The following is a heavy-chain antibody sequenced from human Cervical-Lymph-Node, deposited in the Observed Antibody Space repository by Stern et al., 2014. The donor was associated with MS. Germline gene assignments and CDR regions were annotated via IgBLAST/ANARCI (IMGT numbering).Heavy chain of an antibody. CDR3: ARGQLWSYFDY. J-gene: IGHJ4*02. CDR1: GGSISSGSYY. V-gene: IGHV4-61*02. CDR2: LYTSGST. D-gene: IGHD5-18*01. Sequence: VQLVESGPGLVKPSQTLSLTCTVSGGSISSGSYYWSWIRQPAGKGLEWIGRLYTSGSTNYNPSLKSRVTISADTSKTQFPLKVSSGTAADTAVYYCARGQLWSYFDYWGQGTLVTVSS.